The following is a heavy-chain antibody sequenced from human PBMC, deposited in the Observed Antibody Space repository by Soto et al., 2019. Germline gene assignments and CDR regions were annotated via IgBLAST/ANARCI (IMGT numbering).Heavy chain of an antibody. CDR2: IYYSGST. J-gene: IGHJ6*03. D-gene: IGHD6-13*01. V-gene: IGHV4-59*08. CDR1: GGSISSYY. Sequence: SETLSLTCTVSGGSISSYYWSWIRQPPGKGLEWIGYIYYSGSTNYNPSLKSRVTISVDTSKNQFSLKLSSVTAADTAVYYCARSSSWSYYYYYYMDVWGKGTTVTAP. CDR3: ARSSSWSYYYYYYMDV.